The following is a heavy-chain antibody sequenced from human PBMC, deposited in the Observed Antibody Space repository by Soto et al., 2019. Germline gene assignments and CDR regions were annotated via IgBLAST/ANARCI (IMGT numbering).Heavy chain of an antibody. CDR2: INQDGGEK. V-gene: IGHV3-30*02. CDR1: GFTFSTFN. J-gene: IGHJ4*02. Sequence: PGGSLRLSCAASGFTFSTFNMNWVRQAPGKGLEWVANINQDGGEKYYADSVKGRFTISRDNSNNTLYLQMNSLRAEDTAVYYCAKAASAYSSGWYFFDYWGQGTLVTVSS. D-gene: IGHD6-19*01. CDR3: AKAASAYSSGWYFFDY.